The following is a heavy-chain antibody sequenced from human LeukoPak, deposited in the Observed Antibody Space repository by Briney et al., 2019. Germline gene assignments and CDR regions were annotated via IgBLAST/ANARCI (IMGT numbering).Heavy chain of an antibody. CDR1: GGTFSSYA. CDR3: ARGVDYYDSSDDAFDI. J-gene: IGHJ3*02. V-gene: IGHV1-69*05. CDR2: IIPIFGTA. D-gene: IGHD3-22*01. Sequence: SVKVSRKASGGTFSSYAISWVRQAPGQGLEWMGGIIPIFGTANYAQKFQGRVTITTDESTSIAYMELSSLRSEDTAVYYCARGVDYYDSSDDAFDIWGQGTMVTVSS.